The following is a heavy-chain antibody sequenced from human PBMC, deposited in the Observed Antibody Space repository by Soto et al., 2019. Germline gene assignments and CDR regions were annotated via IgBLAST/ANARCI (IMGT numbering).Heavy chain of an antibody. V-gene: IGHV3-30*18. CDR3: AKDLGAAAGMGHYYYGMDV. J-gene: IGHJ6*02. Sequence: WWSLRLSCSASVFTFSSYGMHWFRQAPGKGLEWVAVISYDGSNKYYADSVKGRFTISGDNSKNTLYLQMNSLRAEDTAVYYCAKDLGAAAGMGHYYYGMDVWGQGTTVTVSS. CDR2: ISYDGSNK. D-gene: IGHD6-13*01. CDR1: VFTFSSYG.